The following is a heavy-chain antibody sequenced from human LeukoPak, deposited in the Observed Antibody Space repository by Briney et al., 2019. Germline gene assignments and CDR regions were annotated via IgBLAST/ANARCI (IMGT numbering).Heavy chain of an antibody. CDR1: GFTFSSYG. V-gene: IGHV3-30*18. CDR3: AKAPRIGYCSSTSCYPFDY. CDR2: ISYDGSNK. D-gene: IGHD2-2*01. J-gene: IGHJ4*02. Sequence: GGSLRLSCAASGFTFSSYGMHWVRQAPGKGLEWVAVISYDGSNKYYADSVKGRFTISRDNSKNTLYLQMNSLRAEDTAVYYCAKAPRIGYCSSTSCYPFDYWGQGTLVTVSS.